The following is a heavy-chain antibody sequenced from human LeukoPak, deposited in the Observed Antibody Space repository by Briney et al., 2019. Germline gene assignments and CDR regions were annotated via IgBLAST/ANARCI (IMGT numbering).Heavy chain of an antibody. V-gene: IGHV5-51*01. CDR2: IYPADSDI. CDR3: ARQEYCSGGGCYTWFDP. D-gene: IGHD2-15*01. Sequence: GESLKISCKGSGYSINNYWIGWVRQLPGKGLEWMGIIYPADSDIRYSPSFQGQVTISADKSISTAYLQWSSLKASDTAMYYCARQEYCSGGGCYTWFDPWGQGTLVTVSS. J-gene: IGHJ5*02. CDR1: GYSINNYW.